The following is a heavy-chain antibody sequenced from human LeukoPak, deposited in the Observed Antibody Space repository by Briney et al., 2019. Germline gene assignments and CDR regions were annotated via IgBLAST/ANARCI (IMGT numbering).Heavy chain of an antibody. J-gene: IGHJ5*02. CDR1: GFSFRTYD. D-gene: IGHD1-1*01. Sequence: PGGSLRLSCAASGFSFRTYDLSWVRQAPGKGLEWVSGISGSGGSIKYADSLKGRFTISRDNSKKTLYLQMNSLAAEDTAVYYCAKDQPGAEFDLWGQGTLVTVAS. CDR2: ISGSGGSI. CDR3: AKDQPGAEFDL. V-gene: IGHV3-23*01.